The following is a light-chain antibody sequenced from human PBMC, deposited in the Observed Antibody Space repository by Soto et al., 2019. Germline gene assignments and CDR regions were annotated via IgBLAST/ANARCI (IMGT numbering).Light chain of an antibody. Sequence: DIEMTQTTTSESASVGDRFTITCLASQDVGKWLAWYQQKPGKAPTLLIHGASSLQSGVPPRYSGSGYGTDFTLTISSLQPEDFATYYCPQANSFPITFGHLRRLEVK. CDR2: GAS. CDR1: QDVGKW. J-gene: IGKJ5*01. CDR3: PQANSFPIT. V-gene: IGKV1-12*01.